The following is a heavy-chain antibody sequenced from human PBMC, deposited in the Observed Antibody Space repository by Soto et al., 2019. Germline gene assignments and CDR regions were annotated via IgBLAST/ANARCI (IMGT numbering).Heavy chain of an antibody. CDR1: GNPFISYA. Sequence: QVRLVQSGAELKKPGASVKVSCKASGNPFISYAISWVRQAPGQGLEWMGRSSVYNGNTIYAQKFHDRLTVTTDTSTTTAYMELRSLTSDDTAMYYCVWSCTGGSCSDYWGQGTLVTVSS. V-gene: IGHV1-18*04. CDR2: SSVYNGNT. D-gene: IGHD2-15*01. J-gene: IGHJ4*02. CDR3: VWSCTGGSCSDY.